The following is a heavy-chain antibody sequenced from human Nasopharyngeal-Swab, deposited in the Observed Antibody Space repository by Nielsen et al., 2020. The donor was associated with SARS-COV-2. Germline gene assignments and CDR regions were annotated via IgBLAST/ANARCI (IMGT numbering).Heavy chain of an antibody. V-gene: IGHV2-70*11. D-gene: IGHD5-18*01. CDR1: GFSLYTRGMC. J-gene: IGHJ6*02. CDR3: TREQLSGDYDYYGMDV. Sequence: SGPTLVKPTETLTLTCTFSGFSLYTRGMCVSWIRQPPGKAPEWLARTDWDGDRYYNPSLKTRLTISRDIAKSQVVLTMTNMAPMDTATYYCTREQLSGDYDYYGMDVWGRGTTVTVSS. CDR2: TDWDGDR.